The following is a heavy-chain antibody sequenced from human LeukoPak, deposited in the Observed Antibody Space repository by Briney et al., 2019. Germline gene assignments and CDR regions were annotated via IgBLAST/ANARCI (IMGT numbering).Heavy chain of an antibody. CDR3: ARQGQELWFGESWFDP. Sequence: TSETLSLTCTASGGTISSYYWSWIRQPPGKGLEGIGNIYYSGSTNYNPSLKSRVTISVDTSKNQFSLKLSSVTAADTAVYYCARQGQELWFGESWFDPWGQGTLVTVSS. D-gene: IGHD3-10*01. V-gene: IGHV4-59*01. J-gene: IGHJ5*02. CDR2: IYYSGST. CDR1: GGTISSYY.